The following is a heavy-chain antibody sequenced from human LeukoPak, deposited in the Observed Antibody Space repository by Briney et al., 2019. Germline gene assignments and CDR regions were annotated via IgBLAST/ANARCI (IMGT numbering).Heavy chain of an antibody. Sequence: GGSLKLSCAASGFTFSGSAMHWVRQAPGKGLVWVSRINSDMSSTNYADSVKGRFTISRDNAKNTLYLQMNSLRAEDTAVYYCARDIAVAGNYFDYWGQGTLVTVSS. D-gene: IGHD6-19*01. CDR1: GFTFSGSA. V-gene: IGHV3-74*01. CDR3: ARDIAVAGNYFDY. J-gene: IGHJ4*02. CDR2: INSDMSST.